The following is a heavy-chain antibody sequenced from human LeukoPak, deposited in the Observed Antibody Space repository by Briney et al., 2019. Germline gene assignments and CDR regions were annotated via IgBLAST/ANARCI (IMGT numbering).Heavy chain of an antibody. CDR1: GFNFSNFN. Sequence: GGSLRLSCEASGFNFSNFNMHWVRQAPGKGLEWVAVISYDGSNKYYADSVKGRFTISRDNSKNTLYLQMNSLRAEDTAVYYCAKDLGGLRSLDYWGQGTLVTVSS. J-gene: IGHJ4*02. CDR2: ISYDGSNK. V-gene: IGHV3-30*18. CDR3: AKDLGGLRSLDY. D-gene: IGHD5-12*01.